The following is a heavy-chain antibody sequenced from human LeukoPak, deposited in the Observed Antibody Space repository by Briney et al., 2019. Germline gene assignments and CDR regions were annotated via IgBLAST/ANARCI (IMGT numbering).Heavy chain of an antibody. D-gene: IGHD1-26*01. J-gene: IGHJ3*02. CDR1: GGTFSSYA. V-gene: IGHV1-69*05. CDR3: ARAYSGSYDLDAFDI. CDR2: IIPIFGTA. Sequence: GSSVKVSCKASGGTFSSYAISWVRQAPGQGLEWMGRIIPIFGTANYAQKFQGRVTITTDESTSTAYMELSSLRSEDTAVYYCARAYSGSYDLDAFDIWGRGTMVTVSS.